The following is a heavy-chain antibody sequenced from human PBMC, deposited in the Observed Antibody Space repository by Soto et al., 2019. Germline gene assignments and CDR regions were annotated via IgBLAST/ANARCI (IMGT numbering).Heavy chain of an antibody. J-gene: IGHJ5*02. Sequence: SETLSLTCAVYGGSFSGYYWSWIRQPPGEGLEWIGEINHSGSTNYNPSLKSRVTISIDTPKNQCSLKLSYETAADQAVYYRARVVSWTSSFHGWFDPWRQGTLVTFSS. CDR1: GGSFSGYY. D-gene: IGHD6-13*01. CDR3: ARVVSWTSSFHGWFDP. V-gene: IGHV4-34*01. CDR2: INHSGST.